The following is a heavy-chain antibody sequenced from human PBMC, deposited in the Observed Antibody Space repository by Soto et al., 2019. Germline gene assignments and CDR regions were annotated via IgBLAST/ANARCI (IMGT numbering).Heavy chain of an antibody. V-gene: IGHV3-23*01. CDR3: AKDEGTSSTVFDF. CDR1: GFTFKAYA. J-gene: IGHJ4*02. D-gene: IGHD4-4*01. CDR2: ITATNGNT. Sequence: GGSLRLSCVASGFTFKAYAMGWVRQAPGKGLEWVSSITATNGNTYYADSVRGRFTISRDNSRDSLFLQMNGLRPEDSALYYCAKDEGTSSTVFDFWGQGTLVTVSS.